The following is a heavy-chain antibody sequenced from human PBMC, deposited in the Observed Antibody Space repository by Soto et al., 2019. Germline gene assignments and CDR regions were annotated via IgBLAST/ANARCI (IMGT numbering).Heavy chain of an antibody. J-gene: IGHJ5*02. D-gene: IGHD3-3*01. CDR2: VYSSGGT. CDR1: GGSMSSYY. V-gene: IGHV4-4*07. Sequence: SETLSLTCTVSGGSMSSYYWTWIRQPAGKGLEWIGRVYSSGGTHYNPSLKSRVTISLDTSKNQFPLRLLSVTDADTAVYYCARGQRFSDWFDPWGQGTLVTVSS. CDR3: ARGQRFSDWFDP.